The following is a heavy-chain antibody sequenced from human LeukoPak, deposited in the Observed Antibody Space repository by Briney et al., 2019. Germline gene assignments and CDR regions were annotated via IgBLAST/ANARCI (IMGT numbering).Heavy chain of an antibody. CDR3: ARARGFHL. D-gene: IGHD2/OR15-2a*01. CDR2: IKEDGSEK. Sequence: PGGALRLSCVASGFTFSRDWMSWVRQAPGKGGEGGANIKEDGSEKNYVDSVKGGFTISRDNAKNSLFMQMKRLRDEDTGVYYCARARGFHLWGRGTLVPVSS. V-gene: IGHV3-7*01. CDR1: GFTFSRDW. J-gene: IGHJ1*01.